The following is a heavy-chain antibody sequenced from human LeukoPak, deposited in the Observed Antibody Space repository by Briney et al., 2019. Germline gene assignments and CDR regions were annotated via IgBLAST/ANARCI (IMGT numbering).Heavy chain of an antibody. Sequence: SETLSLTCAVYGGSFSAYYWSWIRQSPGKGLEWIGEINHSGTTVYNPSLKSRVTISVDTSKNQFSLKLSSVTAADTAVYYCARAGAGTTIDYWGQGTLVTVSS. J-gene: IGHJ4*02. V-gene: IGHV4-34*01. CDR2: INHSGTT. CDR1: GGSFSAYY. D-gene: IGHD1-7*01. CDR3: ARAGAGTTIDY.